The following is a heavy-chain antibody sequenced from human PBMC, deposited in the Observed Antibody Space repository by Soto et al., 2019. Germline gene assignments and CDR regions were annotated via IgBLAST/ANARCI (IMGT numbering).Heavy chain of an antibody. D-gene: IGHD6-19*01. J-gene: IGHJ6*02. CDR1: GYTFTSYD. CDR3: ARVYSSGWYMIRDYYYGMDV. V-gene: IGHV1-8*01. CDR2: MNPNSGNT. Sequence: ASVKVSCRASGYTFTSYDINWVRQATGQGLEWMGWMNPNSGNTGYAQKFQGRVTMTRNTPISTAYMELSSLRSEDTAVYYCARVYSSGWYMIRDYYYGMDVWGQGTTVTVSS.